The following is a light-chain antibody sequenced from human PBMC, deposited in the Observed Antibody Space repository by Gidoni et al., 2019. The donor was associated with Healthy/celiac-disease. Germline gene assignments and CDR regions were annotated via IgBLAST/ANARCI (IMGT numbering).Light chain of an antibody. Sequence: EIVLTQSPATLSLSPGERATLSCRASQSVSSYLAWYQQKPGQAPRLLIYDASNRATGIPARFSGSGSGTDFTLTSSSLEPEDFAVYYCQQRSNWRYTFGQGTKLEIK. CDR2: DAS. CDR3: QQRSNWRYT. CDR1: QSVSSY. V-gene: IGKV3-11*01. J-gene: IGKJ2*01.